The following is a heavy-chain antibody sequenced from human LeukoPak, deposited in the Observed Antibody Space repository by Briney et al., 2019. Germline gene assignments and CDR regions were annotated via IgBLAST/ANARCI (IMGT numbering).Heavy chain of an antibody. J-gene: IGHJ4*02. CDR2: ISHDGSNK. CDR1: GFTFSSYA. Sequence: GGSLRLSCAASGFTFSSYAMHWVRQAPGKGLEWVAVISHDGSNKYYADSVKGRFTISRDNSKNTLYLQMNSLRAEDTAVYYCCTYDSSGYYMVSRGPFDYWGQGTLVTVSS. V-gene: IGHV3-30-3*01. D-gene: IGHD3-22*01. CDR3: CTYDSSGYYMVSRGPFDY.